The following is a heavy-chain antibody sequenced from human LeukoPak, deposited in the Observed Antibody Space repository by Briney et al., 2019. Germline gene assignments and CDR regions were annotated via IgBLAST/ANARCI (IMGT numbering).Heavy chain of an antibody. V-gene: IGHV1-2*02. Sequence: PGASVKVSCKASGYTFTSYYMHWVRQAPGQGLEWMGWINPNSGGTNYAQKFQGRVTMTRDTSISTAYMELSRLRSDDTAVYYCARGAATMGGYNWFDPWGQGTLVTVSS. CDR3: ARGAATMGGYNWFDP. CDR1: GYTFTSYY. CDR2: INPNSGGT. D-gene: IGHD5-12*01. J-gene: IGHJ5*02.